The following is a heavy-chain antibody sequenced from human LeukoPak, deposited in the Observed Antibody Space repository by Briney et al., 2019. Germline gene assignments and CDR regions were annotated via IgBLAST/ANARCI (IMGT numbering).Heavy chain of an antibody. D-gene: IGHD3-22*01. J-gene: IGHJ5*02. Sequence: IXXPPGKGXXXIXEIXHSGSTNYNPSLKSRVTISVDTSKNQFSLKLSSVTAADTAVYYCARVDGDYYDSSGYYPYYWFDPWGQGTLVTVSS. V-gene: IGHV4-34*01. CDR3: ARVDGDYYDSSGYYPYYWFDP. CDR2: IXHSGST.